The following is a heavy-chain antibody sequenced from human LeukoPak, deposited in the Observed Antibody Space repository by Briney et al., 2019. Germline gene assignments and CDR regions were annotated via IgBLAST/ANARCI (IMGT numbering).Heavy chain of an antibody. CDR1: GGSFSGYY. CDR3: ALMYDSSSQNPFDY. J-gene: IGHJ4*02. Sequence: PSETLSLTCAVYGGSFSGYYWSWIRQPPGKGLEWIGEINHSGSTNYNPSLKSRVTISVDTSKNQFSLKLSSVTAADTAVYYCALMYDSSSQNPFDYWGQGTLVTVSS. D-gene: IGHD3-22*01. V-gene: IGHV4-34*01. CDR2: INHSGST.